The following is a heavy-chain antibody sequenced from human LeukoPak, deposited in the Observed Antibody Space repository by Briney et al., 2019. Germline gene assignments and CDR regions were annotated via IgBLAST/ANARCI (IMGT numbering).Heavy chain of an antibody. J-gene: IGHJ5*02. D-gene: IGHD6-13*01. CDR2: IYYSGST. CDR3: ARARGSSWYRNWFDP. Sequence: SETLSLTCTVSGGSISGSGYYWGWIRQPPGKGLEWIGSIYYSGSTYYNPPLKSRVTISVDTSKNQFSLKLSSVTAADTAVYYCARARGSSWYRNWFDPWGQGTLVTVSS. CDR1: GGSISGSGYY. V-gene: IGHV4-39*01.